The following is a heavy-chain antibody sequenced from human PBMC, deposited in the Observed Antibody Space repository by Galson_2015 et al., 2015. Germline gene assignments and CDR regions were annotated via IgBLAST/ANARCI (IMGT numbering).Heavy chain of an antibody. V-gene: IGHV4-30-4*01. Sequence: LSLTCTVSGGSISRGDYYWSWIRQPPGKGLEWIGYIYYSGSTYYNPSLKSRVTISVDTSKNQFSLKLSSVTAADTAVYYCAREGGYSGPTGVGYWGQGTLVTVSS. CDR3: AREGGYSGPTGVGY. J-gene: IGHJ4*02. CDR1: GGSISRGDYY. CDR2: IYYSGST. D-gene: IGHD5-12*01.